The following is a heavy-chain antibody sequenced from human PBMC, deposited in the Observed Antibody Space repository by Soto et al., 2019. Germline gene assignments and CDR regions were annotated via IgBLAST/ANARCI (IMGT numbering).Heavy chain of an antibody. Sequence: SETLSLTCAVYGESFSAYIWTWIRQHPGKGLEWIGYIYYSGSTYYNPSLKSRVTISVDTSKNQFSLKLSSVTAADTAVYYCARDIGYYYGSGSYDGYYYGMDVWGQGTTVTVSS. CDR3: ARDIGYYYGSGSYDGYYYGMDV. J-gene: IGHJ6*02. CDR2: IYYSGST. V-gene: IGHV4-31*11. D-gene: IGHD3-10*01. CDR1: GESFSAYI.